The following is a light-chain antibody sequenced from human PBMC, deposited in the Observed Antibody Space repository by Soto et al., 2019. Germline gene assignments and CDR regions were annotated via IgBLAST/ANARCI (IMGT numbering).Light chain of an antibody. CDR1: SSNIGKNY. CDR3: GTWDSSLRAGV. J-gene: IGLJ1*01. V-gene: IGLV1-51*02. Sequence: QSVLTQPPSVSAAPGQTVTISCSGSSSNIGKNYVSWYQQLPGTAPKLLIYEHDKRPSGIPDRFSGSKTGTSATLGITGLQTGDEADYYCGTWDSSLRAGVFGTGTKLTVL. CDR2: EHD.